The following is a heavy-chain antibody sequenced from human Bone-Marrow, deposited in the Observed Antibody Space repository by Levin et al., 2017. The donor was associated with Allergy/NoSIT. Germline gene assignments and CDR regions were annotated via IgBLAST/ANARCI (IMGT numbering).Heavy chain of an antibody. CDR3: ATNYDILTGSQFDY. Sequence: SETLSLTCTVSGGSISSSSYYWGWIRQPPGKGLEWIGSIYYSGSTYYNPSLKSRVTISVDTSKNQFSLKLSSVTAADTAVYYCATNYDILTGSQFDYWGQGTLVTVSS. V-gene: IGHV4-39*01. J-gene: IGHJ4*02. CDR1: GGSISSSSYY. CDR2: IYYSGST. D-gene: IGHD3-9*01.